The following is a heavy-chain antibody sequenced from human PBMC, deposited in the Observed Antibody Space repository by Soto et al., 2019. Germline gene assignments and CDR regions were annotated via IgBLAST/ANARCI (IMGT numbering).Heavy chain of an antibody. V-gene: IGHV1-18*01. CDR1: GYTFTNYG. J-gene: IGHJ6*02. CDR2: ITASTGNA. D-gene: IGHD2-2*01. Sequence: QVQLVQSGPEVKNPGASLKASCKASGYTFTNYGITWVRQAPGQGLEWMGWITASTGNANYAREIQGRLTLTRDTSTNTASMELRSLRSDDTAVYYCARGASCSSTSCYDNFHYGLAVWGQGTTVIVSS. CDR3: ARGASCSSTSCYDNFHYGLAV.